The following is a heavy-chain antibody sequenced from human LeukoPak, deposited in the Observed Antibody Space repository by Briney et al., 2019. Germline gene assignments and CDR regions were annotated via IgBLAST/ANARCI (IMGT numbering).Heavy chain of an antibody. J-gene: IGHJ3*02. V-gene: IGHV4-34*01. CDR2: INHSGST. CDR1: GGSFSGYY. D-gene: IGHD6-13*01. Sequence: SETLSLTCAVYGGSFSGYYWSWIRQPPGKGLEWIGEINHSGSTNYNPSLKSRVTISVDTSKNQFSLKLSSVTAADTAVYYCASFQQQLVLRAAFDIWGQGTMVTVSS. CDR3: ASFQQQLVLRAAFDI.